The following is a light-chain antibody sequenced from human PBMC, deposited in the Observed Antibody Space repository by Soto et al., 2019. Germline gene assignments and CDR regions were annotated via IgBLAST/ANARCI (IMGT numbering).Light chain of an antibody. CDR3: QQYYNPPRT. CDR2: WAS. J-gene: IGKJ1*01. Sequence: DIVMTQSPDSLAVSLGERATINCKSSQSVLYSSNNKNYLAWYQQKPGQPPKLLIYWASTRESGVPDRFSGSGSGTDFTLTISSLQAEDVAVYYCQQYYNPPRTLGQGTKVDIK. CDR1: QSVLYSSNNKNY. V-gene: IGKV4-1*01.